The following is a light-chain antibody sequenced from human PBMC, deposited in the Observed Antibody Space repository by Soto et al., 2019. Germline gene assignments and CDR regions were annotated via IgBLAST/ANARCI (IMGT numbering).Light chain of an antibody. CDR2: EVT. J-gene: IGLJ7*01. V-gene: IGLV2-14*01. CDR3: SSFTSSNTWV. CDR1: NSDVGAYKY. Sequence: QPASVSGSPGQSITISCTGTNSDVGAYKYVSWYQQYPGKAPKIIIYEVTYRPSGVSARFSGSKSGTTASLTISGLQTEDEADYYCSSFTSSNTWVFGGGTQLTVL.